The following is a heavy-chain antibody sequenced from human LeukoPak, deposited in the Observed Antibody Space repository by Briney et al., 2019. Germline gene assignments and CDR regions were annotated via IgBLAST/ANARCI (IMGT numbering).Heavy chain of an antibody. V-gene: IGHV4-59*01. J-gene: IGHJ4*02. CDR2: IYYSGST. D-gene: IGHD3-3*01. CDR1: GGSISSYY. Sequence: PSETLSLTCTVSGGSISSYYWSWIRQPPGKGLEWIGYIYYSGSTNYNPSLKSRVTISVDTSKNQFSLELSSVTAADTAVYYCAGQRGEDYDFWSGPKSYFDYWGQGTLVTVSS. CDR3: AGQRGEDYDFWSGPKSYFDY.